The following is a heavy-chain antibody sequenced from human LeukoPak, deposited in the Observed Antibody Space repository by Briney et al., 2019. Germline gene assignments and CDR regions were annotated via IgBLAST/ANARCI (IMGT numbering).Heavy chain of an antibody. Sequence: PGGSLRLSCAASGFTFSSYSMNWVRQAPGKGLEWVSYISSSSSTIYYADSVKGRFTISRDNAKNSLYLQMNSLRAEDTAVYYCARDRALWFGELYFDYWGQGTLVTVSS. V-gene: IGHV3-48*01. CDR3: ARDRALWFGELYFDY. CDR2: ISSSSSTI. D-gene: IGHD3-10*01. J-gene: IGHJ4*02. CDR1: GFTFSSYS.